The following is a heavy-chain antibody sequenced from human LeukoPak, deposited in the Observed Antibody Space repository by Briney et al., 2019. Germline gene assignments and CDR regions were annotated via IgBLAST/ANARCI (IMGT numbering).Heavy chain of an antibody. D-gene: IGHD2-8*02. CDR3: AKDGSWSCTD. Sequence: GGSLKLSCGASGFTFSSSAMHWVRQGPGKGLEWVAYIAHHGNNKYYADSVKGRFTISRDNSKGSLYLQMNSLRADDTAVYYCAKDGSWSCTDWGQGTLVRVSS. V-gene: IGHV3-30*02. CDR2: IAHHGNNK. CDR1: GFTFSSSA. J-gene: IGHJ4*02.